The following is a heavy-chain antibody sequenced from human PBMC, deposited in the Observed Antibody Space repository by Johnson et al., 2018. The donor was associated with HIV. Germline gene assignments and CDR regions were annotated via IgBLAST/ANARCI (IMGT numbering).Heavy chain of an antibody. CDR3: KRGEGGYFYDSSGYYHRPDDAFEI. CDR2: IKSKTDGGTT. V-gene: IGHV3-15*01. Sequence: VQLVESGGGLVKPGGSLRLSCAASGFTFSNAWMSWVRQAPGRGLEWVGRIKSKTDGGTTDYAAPVKGRFTISRDDSKNTLYLQMNSLRAEDTAVYFCKRGEGGYFYDSSGYYHRPDDAFEIWGQGTMVTVSS. CDR1: GFTFSNAW. D-gene: IGHD3-22*01. J-gene: IGHJ3*02.